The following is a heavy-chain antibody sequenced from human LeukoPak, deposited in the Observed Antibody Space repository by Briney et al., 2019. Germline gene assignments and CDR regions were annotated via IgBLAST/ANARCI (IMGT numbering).Heavy chain of an antibody. CDR3: AKDFPPAAYGVEGYFDY. Sequence: PGGSLRLSCAASGFTFSSYSMNWVRQAPGKGLEWVSSISSSSSYIYYADSVKGRFTISRDNSKNTLYLQMNSLRAEDTAVYYCAKDFPPAAYGVEGYFDYWGQGTLVTVSS. J-gene: IGHJ4*02. D-gene: IGHD2-2*01. CDR1: GFTFSSYS. V-gene: IGHV3-21*01. CDR2: ISSSSSYI.